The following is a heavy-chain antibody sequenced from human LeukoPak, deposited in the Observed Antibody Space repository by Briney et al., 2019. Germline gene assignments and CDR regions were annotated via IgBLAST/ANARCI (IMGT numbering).Heavy chain of an antibody. CDR3: ARRVWEITMIVD. J-gene: IGHJ4*02. CDR2: MNTNSGNT. Sequence: SLKISSKASVYTPTTYVINSVRHTPRHELECMRGMNTNSGNTGYAQKYQGRVTMTRNTSISTAYMELSSMRSEDTAVYYCARRVWEITMIVDWGQGTLVTVSS. CDR1: VYTPTTYV. V-gene: IGHV1-8*01. D-gene: IGHD3-22*01.